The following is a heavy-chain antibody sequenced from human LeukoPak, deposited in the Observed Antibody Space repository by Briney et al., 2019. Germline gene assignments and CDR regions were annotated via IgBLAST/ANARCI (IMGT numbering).Heavy chain of an antibody. Sequence: SETLSLTCTVSGYSISSGYYWGWIRQPPGKGLEWIGSIYHSGSTYYNPSLKSRVTISVDTSKNQFSLKLSSVTAADTAVYYCAKVRVGATTTNNWFDPWGQGTLVTVSS. D-gene: IGHD1-26*01. CDR2: IYHSGST. CDR1: GYSISSGYY. J-gene: IGHJ5*02. CDR3: AKVRVGATTTNNWFDP. V-gene: IGHV4-38-2*02.